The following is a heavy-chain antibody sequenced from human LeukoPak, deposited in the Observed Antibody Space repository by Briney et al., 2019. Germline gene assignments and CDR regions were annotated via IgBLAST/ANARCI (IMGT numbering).Heavy chain of an antibody. CDR1: GGTFSSYA. CDR3: ARNVHGGWYSDY. V-gene: IGHV1-18*01. J-gene: IGHJ4*02. Sequence: GASVKVSCKASGGTFSSYAISWERQAPGQGLEWMGWISAYNGNTNYAQKLQGRVTMTTDTSTSTAYMELRSLRSDDTAVYYCARNVHGGWYSDYWGQGTLVTVSS. CDR2: ISAYNGNT. D-gene: IGHD6-19*01.